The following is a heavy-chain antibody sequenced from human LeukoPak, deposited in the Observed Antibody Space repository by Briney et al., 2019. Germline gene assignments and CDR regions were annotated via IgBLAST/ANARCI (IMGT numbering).Heavy chain of an antibody. CDR1: GNSMSGYN. CDR3: ARYREPYDHLPDALDM. J-gene: IGHJ3*02. V-gene: IGHV4-4*07. CDR2: IYSSGAT. Sequence: SETLSLSCSVFGNSMSGYNWTWVRQPAGKRLEWIGRIYSSGATEYNPSLHSRVTMSLDMSRNQFSLKLNSATASDTAVYYCARYREPYDHLPDALDMWGQGKTVSVSS. D-gene: IGHD5-12*01.